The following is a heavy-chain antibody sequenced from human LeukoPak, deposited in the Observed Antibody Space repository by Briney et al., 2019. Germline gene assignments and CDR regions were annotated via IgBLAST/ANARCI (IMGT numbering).Heavy chain of an antibody. V-gene: IGHV3-48*01. CDR2: ISSSSTI. Sequence: GGSLRLSCAASGFTFSSYSMNWVRQAPGKGLEWVSYISSSSTIYYADSVKGRFTISRDNAKNSLYLQMNSLRAEDTAVYYCARDHTYYDFWSGYYTLGFDYWGQGTLVTVSS. CDR1: GFTFSSYS. J-gene: IGHJ4*02. D-gene: IGHD3-3*01. CDR3: ARDHTYYDFWSGYYTLGFDY.